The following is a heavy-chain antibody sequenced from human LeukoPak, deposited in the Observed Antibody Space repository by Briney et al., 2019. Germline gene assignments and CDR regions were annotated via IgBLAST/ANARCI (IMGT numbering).Heavy chain of an antibody. CDR2: TYYRSKWYN. Sequence: SQTLSLTCALSGDSVSSINGAWNWIRQSPSRGLEWLVRTYYRSKWYNDYVESMKGRITISPDTSKNQFSLHLNSVTPEDTAVYYCARDLGNTGWYTFDYWGQGTLVTVSS. CDR3: ARDLGNTGWYTFDY. V-gene: IGHV6-1*01. J-gene: IGHJ4*02. CDR1: GDSVSSINGA. D-gene: IGHD6-19*01.